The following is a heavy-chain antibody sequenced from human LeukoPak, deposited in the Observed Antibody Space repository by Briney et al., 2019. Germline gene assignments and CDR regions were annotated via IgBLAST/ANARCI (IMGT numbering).Heavy chain of an antibody. D-gene: IGHD1-1*01. J-gene: IGHJ5*02. Sequence: ASVKVSCKASGYTFTGYYMHWVRQAPGQGLEWMGWINPNSGGTNYAQKFQGRVTMTRDTSISTAYMELSRLRSDDTAVYYCERGKRLNGRGPNWFDPWGQGTLVTVSS. CDR2: INPNSGGT. CDR3: ERGKRLNGRGPNWFDP. CDR1: GYTFTGYY. V-gene: IGHV1-2*02.